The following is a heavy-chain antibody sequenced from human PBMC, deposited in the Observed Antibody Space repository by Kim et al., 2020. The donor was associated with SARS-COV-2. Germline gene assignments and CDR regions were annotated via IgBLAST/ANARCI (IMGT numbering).Heavy chain of an antibody. CDR2: GTA. CDR3: ASVYGDLDY. J-gene: IGHJ4*02. Sequence: GTANYAQKFQGRVTITADESTSTAYMELSSLRSEDTAVYYCASVYGDLDYWGQGTLVTVSS. D-gene: IGHD4-17*01. V-gene: IGHV1-69*01.